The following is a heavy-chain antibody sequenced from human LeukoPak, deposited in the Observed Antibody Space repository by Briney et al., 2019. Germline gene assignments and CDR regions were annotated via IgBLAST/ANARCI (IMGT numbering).Heavy chain of an antibody. CDR3: ARDLGLRGVTNWFDP. CDR1: GYTFSSYI. Sequence: ASVKVSCKASGYTFSSYIMHWVRQAPGQGLEWMGMINPSGGSTNYAQKFQGRLTMTRDTSTCTVYMELSSLRSEDTAVYYCARDLGLRGVTNWFDPWGQGTLVTVSS. CDR2: INPSGGST. D-gene: IGHD3-10*01. J-gene: IGHJ5*02. V-gene: IGHV1-46*01.